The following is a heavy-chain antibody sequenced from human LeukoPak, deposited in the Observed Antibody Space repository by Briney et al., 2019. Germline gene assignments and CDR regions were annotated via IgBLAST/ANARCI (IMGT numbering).Heavy chain of an antibody. Sequence: GASVKVSCKASGYTFTSYGISWVRQAPGQGLEWMGWISAYNGNTSYAQKLQGRVTMTTDTSTSTAYMELRSLRSDDTAVYYCARVGGSGSQYYYYMDVWGKGTTVTISS. CDR1: GYTFTSYG. J-gene: IGHJ6*03. CDR3: ARVGGSGSQYYYYMDV. CDR2: ISAYNGNT. V-gene: IGHV1-18*01. D-gene: IGHD3-10*01.